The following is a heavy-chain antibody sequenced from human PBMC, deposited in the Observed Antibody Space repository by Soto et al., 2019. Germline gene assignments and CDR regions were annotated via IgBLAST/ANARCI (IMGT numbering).Heavy chain of an antibody. CDR1: GFSFSTYA. V-gene: IGHV3-30-3*01. CDR2: ISYDGSKK. D-gene: IGHD6-13*01. CDR3: ARDEAAPGSGKLDY. J-gene: IGHJ4*02. Sequence: GGSLRLSCAASGFSFSTYAIHWVRQAPGKGLEWVGVISYDGSKKFYADSVKGRFTISRDNSENTLFLQMSSLRGDDTAIYFCARDEAAPGSGKLDYWGQGTLVTVSS.